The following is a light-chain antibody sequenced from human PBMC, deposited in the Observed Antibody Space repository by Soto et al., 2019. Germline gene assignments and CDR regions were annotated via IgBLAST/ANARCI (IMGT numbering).Light chain of an antibody. CDR2: EVS. CDR1: SSDVGGYNY. V-gene: IGLV2-8*01. Sequence: QCALTQPPSASGSPGQSVTISCTGTSSDVGGYNYVSWYQQHPGKAPKVMIYEVSKRPSGVPDRFSGSKSGNTASLTVSGLQAEDEAEYYCSSYAGSNNFVFGIGTKLTVL. J-gene: IGLJ1*01. CDR3: SSYAGSNNFV.